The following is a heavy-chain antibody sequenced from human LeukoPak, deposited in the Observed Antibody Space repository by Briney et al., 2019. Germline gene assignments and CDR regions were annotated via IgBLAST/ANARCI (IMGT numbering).Heavy chain of an antibody. V-gene: IGHV5-51*01. CDR1: GYSFTSYW. Sequence: GESLKISCKGSGYSFTSYWIGWERQMPGKGLEWMGIIYPGDSDTRYSPSFQGQVTISADKSISTAYLQWSSLKASDTAMYYCARHTEDYYDSSGYSVNFDYWGQGTLVTVSS. D-gene: IGHD3-22*01. CDR2: IYPGDSDT. CDR3: ARHTEDYYDSSGYSVNFDY. J-gene: IGHJ4*02.